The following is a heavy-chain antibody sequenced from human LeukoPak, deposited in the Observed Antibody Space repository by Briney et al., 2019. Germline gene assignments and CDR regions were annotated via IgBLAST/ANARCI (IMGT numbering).Heavy chain of an antibody. CDR3: ATLPFGGPRRVFDY. J-gene: IGHJ4*02. CDR1: GGSISSYY. V-gene: IGHV4-59*01. D-gene: IGHD3-10*01. CDR2: IYYSGST. Sequence: SETLSLTCTVSGGSISSYYWSWIRQSPGKGLEWIGYIYYSGSTNYNPSLKSRVAISVDTSRNQFSLKLSSVTAADTAVYYCATLPFGGPRRVFDYWGQGIPVTVSS.